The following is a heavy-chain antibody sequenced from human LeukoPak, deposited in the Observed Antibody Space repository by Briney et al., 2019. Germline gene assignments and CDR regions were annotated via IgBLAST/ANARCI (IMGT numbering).Heavy chain of an antibody. J-gene: IGHJ6*03. Sequence: PSETLSLTCAVSGYSISSSNWWGWIRQPPGKGLEWIGYIYYSGSTYYNPSLKSRVTMSVDTSRNQFSLKLSSVTAVDTAVYYCARSTAAMRYYYYYYMDVWGKGTTVTVSS. CDR2: IYYSGST. D-gene: IGHD2-2*01. V-gene: IGHV4-28*01. CDR3: ARSTAAMRYYYYYYMDV. CDR1: GYSISSSNW.